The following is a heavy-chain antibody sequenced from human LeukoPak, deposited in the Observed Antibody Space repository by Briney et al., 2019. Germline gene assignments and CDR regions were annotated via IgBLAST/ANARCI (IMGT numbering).Heavy chain of an antibody. J-gene: IGHJ4*02. D-gene: IGHD3-3*01. CDR1: GGSFSGYY. V-gene: IGHV4-34*01. CDR3: ARGRTIFGEVIRYYFDY. Sequence: SETLSLTCAVYGGSFSGYYWSWIRQPPGKGLEWIGEINHSGSTNYNPSLKSRVTISVDTSKNQFSLKLSSVTAADTAVYYCARGRTIFGEVIRYYFDYWGQGTLVTVSS. CDR2: INHSGST.